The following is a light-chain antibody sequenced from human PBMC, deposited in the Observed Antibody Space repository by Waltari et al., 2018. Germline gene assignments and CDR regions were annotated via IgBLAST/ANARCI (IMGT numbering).Light chain of an antibody. CDR3: QQSSHIPYT. J-gene: IGKJ2*01. Sequence: DVQMTQSPSSLSASIADRVTITCRASQNIRTRLIWYQQKPGRAPKVLIYEVSNLQSGVPSRFSGTRSGTDFTLTISSPQPEDSATYYCQQSSHIPYTFGQGTKLEIK. CDR1: QNIRTR. V-gene: IGKV1-39*01. CDR2: EVS.